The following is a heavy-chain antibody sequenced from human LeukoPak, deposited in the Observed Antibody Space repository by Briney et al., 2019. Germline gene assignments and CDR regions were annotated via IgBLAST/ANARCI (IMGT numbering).Heavy chain of an antibody. CDR1: GGSISSYY. Sequence: SETLSLTCTVSGGSISSYYWSWIRQPPGKGLEWIGHIYYSGSTNYNPSLKSRVTISVDTSKNQFSLKLSSVTAADTAVYYCARHDPYDIVVVPAAVHFDYWGQGTLVTVSS. D-gene: IGHD2-2*01. V-gene: IGHV4-59*08. CDR3: ARHDPYDIVVVPAAVHFDY. CDR2: IYYSGST. J-gene: IGHJ4*02.